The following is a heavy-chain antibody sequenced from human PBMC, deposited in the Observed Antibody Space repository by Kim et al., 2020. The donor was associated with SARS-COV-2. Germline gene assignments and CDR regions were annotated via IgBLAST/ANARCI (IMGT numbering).Heavy chain of an antibody. CDR2: INHSGST. J-gene: IGHJ5*02. Sequence: SETLSLTCAVYGGSVSDYDWSWIRQPPGKGLEWIGEINHSGSTNYNPTLKSRVTISVDTSKNKFSLKVRSVTAADTAVYFCASGGGVRHWFDPWGQGTLVTVSS. CDR3: ASGGGVRHWFDP. V-gene: IGHV4-34*01. D-gene: IGHD1-1*01. CDR1: GGSVSDYD.